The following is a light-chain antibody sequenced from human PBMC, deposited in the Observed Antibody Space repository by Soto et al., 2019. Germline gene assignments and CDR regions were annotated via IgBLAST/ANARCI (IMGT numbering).Light chain of an antibody. CDR2: GAS. J-gene: IGKJ5*01. V-gene: IGKV3-15*01. CDR1: QSVSSN. Sequence: EIVMTQSPATLSVSPGERATLSCRASQSVSSNLGWYQQKPGQAPRLLIYGASTRATGIPARFSGSGSGTEFTLTISSLQSEDVAVYYCQQYNKWSITFGQGTRLEIK. CDR3: QQYNKWSIT.